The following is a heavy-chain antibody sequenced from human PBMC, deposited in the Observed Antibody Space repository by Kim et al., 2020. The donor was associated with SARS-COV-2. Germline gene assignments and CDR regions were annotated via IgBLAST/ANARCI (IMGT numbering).Heavy chain of an antibody. J-gene: IGHJ5*02. CDR2: ISAYNGNT. D-gene: IGHD6-13*01. CDR1: GYTFTSYG. V-gene: IGHV1-18*01. CDR3: ARDRREVEGLFSSSWYRYNWFDP. Sequence: ASVEVSCKASGYTFTSYGISWVRQAPGQGLEWMGWISAYNGNTNYAQKLQGRVTMTTDTSTSTAYMELRSLRSDDTAVYYCARDRREVEGLFSSSWYRYNWFDPWGQGTLVTVSS.